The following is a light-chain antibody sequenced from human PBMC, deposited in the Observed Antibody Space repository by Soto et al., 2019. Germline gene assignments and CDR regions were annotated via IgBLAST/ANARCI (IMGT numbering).Light chain of an antibody. Sequence: EIVLTQSPGTLSLSPGERATLSCRASQSVSSGYLAWYQQKPGQAPRLLIYVASTRATGIPNRFSGSGSGTDFTLTISRLEPEDFALYYCQQYGSSPWTFGQGTKVEIK. CDR2: VAS. CDR1: QSVSSGY. CDR3: QQYGSSPWT. V-gene: IGKV3-20*01. J-gene: IGKJ1*01.